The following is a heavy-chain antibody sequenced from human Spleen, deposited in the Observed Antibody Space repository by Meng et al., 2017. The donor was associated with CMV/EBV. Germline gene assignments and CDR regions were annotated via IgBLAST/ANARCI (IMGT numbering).Heavy chain of an antibody. V-gene: IGHV1-46*01. CDR3: ARESCSSTSCYPMDV. J-gene: IGHJ6*02. CDR1: EYTFSSYF. D-gene: IGHD2-2*01. CDR2: ISPSGGNT. Sequence: ASVKVSCKAPEYTFSSYFIHWVRQAPGQGLEWMGIISPSGGNTTYAQNFQGRVAMTRDTSTRTVYMELSSLRSEDTAVYYCARESCSSTSCYPMDVWGQGTTVTVSS.